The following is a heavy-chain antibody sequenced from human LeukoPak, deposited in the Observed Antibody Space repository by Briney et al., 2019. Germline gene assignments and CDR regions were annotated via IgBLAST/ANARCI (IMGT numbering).Heavy chain of an antibody. CDR3: ARGGRGGSGSYYNEIGY. D-gene: IGHD3-10*01. Sequence: ASVKVSCKASGYTFTSYDINWVRQATGQGLEWMGWMNPNSGNTGYAQKFQGRVTMTRNTSISTAYMELSSLRSEDTAVYYYARGGRGGSGSYYNEIGYWGQGTLVTVSS. J-gene: IGHJ4*02. CDR2: MNPNSGNT. V-gene: IGHV1-8*01. CDR1: GYTFTSYD.